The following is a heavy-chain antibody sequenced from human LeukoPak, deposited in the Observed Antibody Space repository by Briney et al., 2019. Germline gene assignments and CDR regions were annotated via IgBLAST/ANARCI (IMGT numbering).Heavy chain of an antibody. J-gene: IGHJ4*02. V-gene: IGHV3-11*04. Sequence: GGSLRLSCAASGFTFSDYYMSWIRQAPGKGLEWVSYISSSGSTIYYADSVKGRFTISRDNAKNSLYLQMNSLRAEDTAVYHCAKDFAVVTPALYFDYWGQGTLVTVSS. CDR2: ISSSGSTI. CDR3: AKDFAVVTPALYFDY. D-gene: IGHD4-23*01. CDR1: GFTFSDYY.